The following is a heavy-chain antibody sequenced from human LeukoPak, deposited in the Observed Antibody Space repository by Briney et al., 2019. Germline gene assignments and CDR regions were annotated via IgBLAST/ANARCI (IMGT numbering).Heavy chain of an antibody. Sequence: ASVNVSCKASGYTFTSYDINWVRQATGQGLEWMGWMNPNSGNTGYARKFQGRVTMTRNTSISTAYMELSSLRSEDTAVYYCARVTTVTTKILGYWGQGTLVTVSS. V-gene: IGHV1-8*01. J-gene: IGHJ4*02. D-gene: IGHD4-11*01. CDR2: MNPNSGNT. CDR1: GYTFTSYD. CDR3: ARVTTVTTKILGY.